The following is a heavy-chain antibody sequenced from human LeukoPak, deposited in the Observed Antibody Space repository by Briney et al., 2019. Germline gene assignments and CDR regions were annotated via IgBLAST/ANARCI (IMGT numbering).Heavy chain of an antibody. CDR3: AGAEVSCSGSTCFSY. Sequence: ASVKVSCKASGYTFTSYAMNWVRQDPGQGLEGIGWINTNTGNPTYAQGFTGRFVFSLDTSVSTAYLHISSLKAEDTAVYYCAGAEVSCSGSTCFSYWGQGTLVTVSS. D-gene: IGHD2-15*01. CDR2: INTNTGNP. V-gene: IGHV7-4-1*02. J-gene: IGHJ4*02. CDR1: GYTFTSYA.